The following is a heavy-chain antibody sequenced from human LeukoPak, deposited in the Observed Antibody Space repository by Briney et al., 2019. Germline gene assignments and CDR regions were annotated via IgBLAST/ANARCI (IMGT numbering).Heavy chain of an antibody. CDR1: GGSISSSSYY. V-gene: IGHV4-39*07. D-gene: IGHD3-22*01. CDR2: IYYSGST. CDR3: ARGRIAKIVVVHSFSYGMDV. Sequence: ASETLSLTCTVSGGSISSSSYYWGWIRQPPGKGLEWIGSIYYSGSTYYNPSLKSRVTISVDTSKNQFSLELRSVTAADTAVYYCARGRIAKIVVVHSFSYGMDVWGQGTTVTVSS. J-gene: IGHJ6*02.